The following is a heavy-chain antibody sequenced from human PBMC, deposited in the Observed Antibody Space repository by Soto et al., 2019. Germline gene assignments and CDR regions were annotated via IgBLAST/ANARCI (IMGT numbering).Heavy chain of an antibody. J-gene: IGHJ6*02. V-gene: IGHV3-23*01. CDR1: GLTFSYFA. Sequence: EVQLLESGGGLVQPGGSLRLSCAVSGLTFSYFAMSWVRQAPGKGLEWVSAISGSGGITYYADSVKGRFTISRDNSKNTLFLQMNSLRAEDTAVYYCALLGRSGSGRPYYYGMDVWGQGTTLTVSS. D-gene: IGHD3-10*01. CDR3: ALLGRSGSGRPYYYGMDV. CDR2: ISGSGGIT.